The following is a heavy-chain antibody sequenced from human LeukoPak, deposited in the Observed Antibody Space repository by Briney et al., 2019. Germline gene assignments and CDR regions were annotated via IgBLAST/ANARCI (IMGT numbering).Heavy chain of an antibody. CDR1: GGSISSTSYY. CDR2: IYYSGST. V-gene: IGHV4-39*07. Sequence: SETLSLTCTVSGGSISSTSYYWGWIRQPPGKGLEWIGSIYYSGSTYYNPSLKSRVTISVDTSKNQFSLKLSSVTAADTAVYYCARIVVITTDDAFDIWGQGTMVTVSS. CDR3: ARIVVITTDDAFDI. J-gene: IGHJ3*02. D-gene: IGHD3-22*01.